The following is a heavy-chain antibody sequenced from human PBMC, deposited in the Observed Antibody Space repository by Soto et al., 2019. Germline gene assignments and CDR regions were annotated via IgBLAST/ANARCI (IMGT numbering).Heavy chain of an antibody. J-gene: IGHJ4*02. CDR3: ARDQFSGYSSSWYARGRFDY. Sequence: PGGSLRLSCAASGFTFSSYGMHWVRQAPGKGLEWVAVIWYDGSNKYYADSVKGRFTISRDNSKNTLYLQMNSLRAEDTAVYYCARDQFSGYSSSWYARGRFDYWGQGTLVTVSS. CDR2: IWYDGSNK. D-gene: IGHD6-13*01. CDR1: GFTFSSYG. V-gene: IGHV3-33*01.